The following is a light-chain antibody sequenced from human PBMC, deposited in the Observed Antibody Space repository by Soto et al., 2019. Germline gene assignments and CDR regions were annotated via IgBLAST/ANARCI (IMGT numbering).Light chain of an antibody. CDR3: QQYGASPWA. CDR2: GAS. CDR1: QSVLGTF. V-gene: IGKV3-20*01. J-gene: IGKJ1*01. Sequence: EIVLTQSPGTLSLSPGERATLSCRASQSVLGTFLAWYQQLPGQAPRLLIYGASSRAPGIPDRFSGSGSGTDFTLTISRLEPEDFAVYDCQQYGASPWAFGQGTKVESK.